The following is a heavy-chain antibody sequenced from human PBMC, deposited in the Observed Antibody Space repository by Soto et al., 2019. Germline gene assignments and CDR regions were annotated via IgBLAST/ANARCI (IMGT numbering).Heavy chain of an antibody. D-gene: IGHD3-22*01. Sequence: QVQLVESGGGVVQPGRSLRLSCAASGFTFSSYGMHWVRQAPGKGLEWVAVISYDGSNKYYADSVKGRFTISRDNSKNTLYLPMNSLRAEDTAVYYCAKSSSYDSSGYGDYWGQGTLVTVSS. J-gene: IGHJ4*02. V-gene: IGHV3-30*18. CDR1: GFTFSSYG. CDR3: AKSSSYDSSGYGDY. CDR2: ISYDGSNK.